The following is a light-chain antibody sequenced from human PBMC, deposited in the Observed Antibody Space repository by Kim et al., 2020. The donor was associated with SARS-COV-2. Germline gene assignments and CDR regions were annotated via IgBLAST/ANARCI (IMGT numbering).Light chain of an antibody. CDR2: KDS. CDR3: QSADSSGTYVV. J-gene: IGLJ2*01. V-gene: IGLV3-25*03. CDR1: ALPKQY. Sequence: PGQTARITCSGDALPKQYAYWYQQKPGQAPVLVIYKDSERPSGIPERFSGSSSGTTVTLTISGVQAEDDADYYCQSADSSGTYVVFGGGTQLTVL.